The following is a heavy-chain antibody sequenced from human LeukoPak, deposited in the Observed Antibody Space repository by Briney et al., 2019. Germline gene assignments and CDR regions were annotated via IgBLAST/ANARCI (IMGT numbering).Heavy chain of an antibody. V-gene: IGHV4-34*01. CDR1: GGSFSGYY. D-gene: IGHD6-19*01. CDR3: ARRGLSSGWYPYGMDV. J-gene: IGHJ6*02. CDR2: INRSGST. Sequence: SETLSLTCAVYGGSFSGYYWSWIRQPPGKGLEWIGEINRSGSTNYNPPLKSRVTISVDTSKNQFSLKLSSVTAADTAVYYCARRGLSSGWYPYGMDVWGQGTTVTVSS.